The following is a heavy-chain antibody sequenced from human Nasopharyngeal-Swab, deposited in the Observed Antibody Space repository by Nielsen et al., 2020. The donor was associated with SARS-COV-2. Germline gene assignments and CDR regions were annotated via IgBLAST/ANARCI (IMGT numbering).Heavy chain of an antibody. D-gene: IGHD6-13*01. Sequence: SETLSLTCTVSGGSISSYYWSWIRQPPGKGLEWIGYIYYSGSTNYNPSLKSRVTISVDTSKNQFSLKLSSVTAADTAVYYCARVDELVHIDYWGQGTLVTVSS. V-gene: IGHV4-59*01. CDR1: GGSISSYY. CDR3: ARVDELVHIDY. CDR2: IYYSGST. J-gene: IGHJ4*02.